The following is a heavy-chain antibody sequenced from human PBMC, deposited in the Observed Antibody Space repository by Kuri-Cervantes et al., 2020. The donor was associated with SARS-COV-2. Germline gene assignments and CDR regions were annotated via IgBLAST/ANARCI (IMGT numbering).Heavy chain of an antibody. D-gene: IGHD3-10*01. CDR2: ITHRGDT. J-gene: IGHJ6*03. CDR3: ARLRRHNNAWFVTGYYMDV. V-gene: IGHV4-34*01. Sequence: SETLSLTCAVYGGSFNTYYWAWIRQPPGKGLERIGEITHRGDTIYNMSLKSRVTISVDTSKKQFSLDLRSVTAADTAVYYCARLRRHNNAWFVTGYYMDVWGKGTTVTVSS. CDR1: GGSFNTYY.